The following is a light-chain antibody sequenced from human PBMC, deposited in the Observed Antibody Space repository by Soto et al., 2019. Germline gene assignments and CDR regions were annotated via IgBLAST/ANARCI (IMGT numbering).Light chain of an antibody. CDR1: QSVLSSSNNENY. V-gene: IGKV4-1*01. CDR3: QQYFSFPWT. CDR2: WAS. Sequence: DIVMTQSPDSLAVSLGERATINCTSSQSVLSSSNNENYLAWYQQRPGQPPNLLIYWASTRESGVPDRFSGSGSGTDFTLTISSLQAEDVAIYYCQQYFSFPWTFGQGTKVEIK. J-gene: IGKJ1*01.